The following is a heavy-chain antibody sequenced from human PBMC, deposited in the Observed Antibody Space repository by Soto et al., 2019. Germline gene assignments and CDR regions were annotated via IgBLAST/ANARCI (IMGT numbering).Heavy chain of an antibody. J-gene: IGHJ6*02. CDR2: ITGRGAFT. Sequence: GGSLRLSCTASGFSFSTCAMTWVRQAPGKGLEWVSDITGRGAFTYYADSVKGRFTISRDNSKNTMYLQMNSLRADDTGLYYCAKDRTNRGYYGLDVWGQGTTVTVSS. D-gene: IGHD3-16*02. CDR3: AKDRTNRGYYGLDV. V-gene: IGHV3-23*01. CDR1: GFSFSTCA.